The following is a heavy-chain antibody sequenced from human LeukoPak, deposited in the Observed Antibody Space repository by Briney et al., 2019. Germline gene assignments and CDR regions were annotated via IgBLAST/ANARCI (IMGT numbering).Heavy chain of an antibody. V-gene: IGHV3-23*01. Sequence: GASLRLSCAASGFTFSSYAMSWVRQAPGKGLEWVSAISGSGGSTYYAGSVKGRFTISRDNSKNTLYLQMNSLRAEDTAVYYCAKDLRNKYQPTLWGQGTLVTVSS. J-gene: IGHJ4*02. CDR1: GFTFSSYA. CDR2: ISGSGGST. CDR3: AKDLRNKYQPTL. D-gene: IGHD2-2*01.